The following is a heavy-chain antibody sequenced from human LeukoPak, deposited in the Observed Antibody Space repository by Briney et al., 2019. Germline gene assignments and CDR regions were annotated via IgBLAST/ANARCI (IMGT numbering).Heavy chain of an antibody. CDR3: ARRGYGDYYYFDY. J-gene: IGHJ4*02. CDR2: IYYSGST. V-gene: IGHV4-59*08. Sequence: PSETLSLTCTVSGGSISSYYWSWIRQPPGKGLEWIGYIYYSGSTNYNPSLKSRVTISVDTSKNQFSLKLSSVTAADTAVYYCARRGYGDYYYFDYWGQGTLVTVSS. CDR1: GGSISSYY. D-gene: IGHD4-17*01.